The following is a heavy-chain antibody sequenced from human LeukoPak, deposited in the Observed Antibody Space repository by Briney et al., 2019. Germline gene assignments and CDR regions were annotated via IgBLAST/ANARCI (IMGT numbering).Heavy chain of an antibody. CDR3: AKLPGYCSSTSCYGNAFDI. J-gene: IGHJ3*02. CDR2: IYSSAGT. CDR1: GFTVSSNY. V-gene: IGHV3-66*04. Sequence: GGSLRLSCAASGFTVSSNYMSWVRQAPGKGLEWVSVIYSSAGTHFADSVKGRLTISRDTSKNTLYLQMNSLRAEDTAVYYCAKLPGYCSSTSCYGNAFDIWGQGTMVTVSS. D-gene: IGHD2-2*01.